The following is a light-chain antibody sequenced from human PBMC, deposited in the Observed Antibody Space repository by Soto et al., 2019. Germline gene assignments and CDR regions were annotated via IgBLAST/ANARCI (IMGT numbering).Light chain of an antibody. Sequence: QSALTQPRSVSGSPGQSVTISSTATTSDVGGYNFVSWYQQHPGKVPKLIIYDVSERPSGVPDRFSGSKSGNTASLTISGLQAEDEADYYCCSYAGTYSVVFGGGTQLTVL. CDR3: CSYAGTYSVV. CDR1: TSDVGGYNF. V-gene: IGLV2-11*01. J-gene: IGLJ2*01. CDR2: DVS.